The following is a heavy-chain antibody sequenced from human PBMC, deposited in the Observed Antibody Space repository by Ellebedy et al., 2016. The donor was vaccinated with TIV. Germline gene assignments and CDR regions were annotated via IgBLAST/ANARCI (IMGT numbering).Heavy chain of an antibody. CDR3: AFGGTYYDTPFDY. D-gene: IGHD1-26*01. V-gene: IGHV3-30*01. J-gene: IGHJ4*02. CDR1: GFTFSRYS. CDR2: ISYDGNHK. Sequence: GGSLRLSCAASGFTFSRYSMHWVRQAPGKGLEWMVVISYDGNHKYYADSVKGRFTISRDNSKNTLYLQMNSLKAEDTAVYYCAFGGTYYDTPFDYWGQGTLVTVSS.